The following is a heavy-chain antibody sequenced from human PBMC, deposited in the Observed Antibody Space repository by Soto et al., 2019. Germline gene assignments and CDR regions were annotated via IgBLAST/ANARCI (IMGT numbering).Heavy chain of an antibody. CDR1: GFSFSDSY. D-gene: IGHD4-17*01. V-gene: IGHV3-73*01. CDR2: IRTKANRYAT. J-gene: IGHJ4*02. CDR3: TRQNGDFFEY. Sequence: GGSLRLSCVVSGFSFSDSYMTWVRQIPGKGLEWVGHIRTKANRYATVYAESVKGRFTISRDDSKNTAYLQVNSLKTEDTAVYYCTRQNGDFFEYWGQGALVTVSS.